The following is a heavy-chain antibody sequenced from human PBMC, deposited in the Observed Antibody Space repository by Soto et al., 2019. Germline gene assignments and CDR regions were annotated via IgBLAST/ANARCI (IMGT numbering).Heavy chain of an antibody. J-gene: IGHJ4*01. D-gene: IGHD2-15*01. CDR3: TTDSYSSMVVVRFDC. V-gene: IGHV3-15*07. CDR2: IKSRALGGTT. Sequence: SLRLSWGGAGLQCRNAWIHWVRKKKGKGLEWVGRIKSRALGGTTDFAAPVRGRFAITRDDSRNVAYMQMNSLHTEDTAVYYCTTDSYSSMVVVRFDCWGHGSLVTVSS. CDR1: GLQCRNAW.